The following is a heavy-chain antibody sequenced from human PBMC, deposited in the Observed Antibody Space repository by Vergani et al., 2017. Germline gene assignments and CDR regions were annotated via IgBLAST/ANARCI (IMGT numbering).Heavy chain of an antibody. CDR3: ARLYGRDSSGSKYFDY. J-gene: IGHJ4*02. CDR2: IHLADSDT. CDR1: GYSFTNYW. V-gene: IGHV5-51*01. D-gene: IGHD3-22*01. Sequence: EVQLVQSGAEVKKPGESLKISCQISGYSFTNYWIGWVRQMPGKGLEWMGIIHLADSDTRYSPSSQGKVTISVDKSISTAYLQRSSLRASDSAMYYCARLYGRDSSGSKYFDYWGQGTLVTVSS.